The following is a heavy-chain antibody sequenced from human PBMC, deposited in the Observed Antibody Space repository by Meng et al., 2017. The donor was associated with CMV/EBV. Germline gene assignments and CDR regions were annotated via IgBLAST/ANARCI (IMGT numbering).Heavy chain of an antibody. CDR3: ARGVGIFANWFDP. CDR1: GDSVSSNSAA. V-gene: IGHV6-1*01. CDR2: TYYRSKWYN. Sequence: SQTLSLTCAISGDSVSSNSAAWNCIRQSPSRGLEWLGRTYYRSKWYNDYAVSVKSRITINPDTSKNQFSLQLNSVTPEDTAVYYCARGVGIFANWFDPWGQGTLVTVSS. J-gene: IGHJ5*02. D-gene: IGHD3-3*01.